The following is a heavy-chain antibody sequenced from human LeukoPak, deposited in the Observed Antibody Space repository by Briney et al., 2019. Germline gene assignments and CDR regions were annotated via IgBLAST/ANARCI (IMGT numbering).Heavy chain of an antibody. CDR3: ARHLLSGMDV. CDR2: IYYSGST. Sequence: SETLSLTCTVSGGSISSYYWSWIRQPPGKGLEWIGYIYYSGSTNYNPSLKSRVTTSVDTSKNQFSLKLSSVTAADTAVYYCARHLLSGMDVWGQGTTVTVSS. D-gene: IGHD2-2*01. J-gene: IGHJ6*02. CDR1: GGSISSYY. V-gene: IGHV4-59*08.